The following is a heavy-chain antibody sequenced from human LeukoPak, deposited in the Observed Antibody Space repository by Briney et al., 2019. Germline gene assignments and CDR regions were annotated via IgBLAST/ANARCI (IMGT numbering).Heavy chain of an antibody. CDR1: GGTFISYA. D-gene: IGHD6-6*01. J-gene: IGHJ6*03. CDR3: ARLAARRPNYYYYYMDV. V-gene: IGHV1-69*01. CDR2: IIPIFGTA. Sequence: SVKVSCKASGGTFISYAISWVRQAPGQGLEWMGGIIPIFGTANYAQKFQGRVTITADESTSTAYMELSSLRSEDTAVYYCARLAARRPNYYYYYMDVWGKGTTVTVSS.